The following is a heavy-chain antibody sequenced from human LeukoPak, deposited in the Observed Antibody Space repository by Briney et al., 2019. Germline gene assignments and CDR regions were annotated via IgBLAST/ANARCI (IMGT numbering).Heavy chain of an antibody. Sequence: GASVKVSCKASGYTFTGYYMHWVRQAPGQGLEWMGWINPNSGGTNYAQKFQGRATMTRDTSISTAYMELSRLRPDDTAVYYCAGPPSRWWYPRYFFDHRGQGTLVTVSP. J-gene: IGHJ4*02. V-gene: IGHV1-2*02. CDR3: AGPPSRWWYPRYFFDH. D-gene: IGHD2-15*01. CDR1: GYTFTGYY. CDR2: INPNSGGT.